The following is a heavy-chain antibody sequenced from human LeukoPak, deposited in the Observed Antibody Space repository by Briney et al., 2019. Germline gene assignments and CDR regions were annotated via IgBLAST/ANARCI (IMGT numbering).Heavy chain of an antibody. CDR2: IYHGGST. CDR3: ARGEEHGSGTVHFDY. CDR1: GDSICNSLW. Sequence: PSETLSLTCAGSGDSICNSLWWSWVRQPPRKGLEWIGEIYHGGSTNFNPSLKSRVTISVDRSNNQFSLRLTSVTAADTAVYYCARGEEHGSGTVHFDYWGQGTLVTVSS. D-gene: IGHD3-10*01. V-gene: IGHV4-4*02. J-gene: IGHJ4*02.